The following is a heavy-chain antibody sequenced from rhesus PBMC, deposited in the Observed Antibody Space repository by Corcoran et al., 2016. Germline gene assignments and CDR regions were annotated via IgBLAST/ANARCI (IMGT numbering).Heavy chain of an antibody. V-gene: IGHV3-30*02. D-gene: IGHD3-3*01. Sequence: EVQLVESGGGLVQPGGSLRLSWAVSGFTFSNSWMSWVRQAPGKGLEWVARIKRKADGETADYAASVKGRFPISRDDSKNTLYLQMNSLKTEDTAVYYCTTVTIFDYFDYWGQGVLVTVSS. CDR2: IKRKADGETA. CDR3: TTVTIFDYFDY. CDR1: GFTFSNSW. J-gene: IGHJ4*01.